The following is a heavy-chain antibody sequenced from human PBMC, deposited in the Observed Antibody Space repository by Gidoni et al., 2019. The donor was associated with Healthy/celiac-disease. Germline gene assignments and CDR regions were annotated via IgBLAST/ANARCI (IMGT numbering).Heavy chain of an antibody. V-gene: IGHV3-30*01. CDR3: ARVSGIAVAGRGDY. J-gene: IGHJ4*02. CDR1: GFTFSSYA. D-gene: IGHD6-19*01. CDR2: ISYDGSNK. Sequence: QVQLVESGGGVVQPGRSLRLSCAASGFTFSSYARHWVRQAPGKGREWVAVISYDGSNKYYADSVKGRFTISRDNSKNTLYLQMNSLRAEDTAVYYCARVSGIAVAGRGDYWGQGTLVTVSS.